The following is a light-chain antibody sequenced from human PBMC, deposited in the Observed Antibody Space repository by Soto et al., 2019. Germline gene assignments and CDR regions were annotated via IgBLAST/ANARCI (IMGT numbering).Light chain of an antibody. V-gene: IGLV1-40*01. Sequence: QSVLTQPPSVSGAPGQRVTISCTGSSSNIGAGYDVHWYQQLPGTAPKLLIYGNSNRPSGVPDRFSGSKSGTSASLAITGLQAEYEADYYCQSYDSSLSGYHVVFGGGTKVTVL. J-gene: IGLJ2*01. CDR2: GNS. CDR3: QSYDSSLSGYHVV. CDR1: SSNIGAGYD.